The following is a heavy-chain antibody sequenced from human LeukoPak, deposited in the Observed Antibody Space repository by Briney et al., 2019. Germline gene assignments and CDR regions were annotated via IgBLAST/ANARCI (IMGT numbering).Heavy chain of an antibody. CDR3: AKVRGTSYYYYGMDV. J-gene: IGHJ6*02. D-gene: IGHD1-14*01. CDR2: ISGSGGST. V-gene: IGHV3-23*01. Sequence: PGGSPRLSCAASAITFSTYAMSWVRQAPGKGLEWVSAISGSGGSTYYADSVKGRFTISRDNSKNTLYLQMNSLRAEDTAVYYCAKVRGTSYYYYGMDVWGQGTTVTVSS. CDR1: AITFSTYA.